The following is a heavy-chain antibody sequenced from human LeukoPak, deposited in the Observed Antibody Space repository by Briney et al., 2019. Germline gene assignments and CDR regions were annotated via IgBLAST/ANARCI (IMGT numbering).Heavy chain of an antibody. Sequence: GGSLRLSCAASRFTFSSYSMNWVRQAPGKGLEWVSYISSSSSTIYNADSVKGRFTISRDNAKNSLYLQMNSLRAEDTAVYYCARSLLLRYDSSGIMDVWGKGTTVTVSS. CDR3: ARSLLLRYDSSGIMDV. J-gene: IGHJ6*03. V-gene: IGHV3-48*01. CDR2: ISSSSSTI. D-gene: IGHD3-22*01. CDR1: RFTFSSYS.